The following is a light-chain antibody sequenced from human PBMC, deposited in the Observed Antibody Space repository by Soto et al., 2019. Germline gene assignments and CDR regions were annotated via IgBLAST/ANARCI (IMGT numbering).Light chain of an antibody. J-gene: IGKJ3*01. V-gene: IGKV1-27*01. CDR3: QKYSSATPFT. CDR2: AAS. Sequence: DIQMTQSPSSLSASVGDRVTITCRASQGISNYLAWYQQKPGKVPKLLIYAASTLQSGVPSRFSGSVSGTDFTLPISSLQPEDVATYYCQKYSSATPFTFGPGTKVDIK. CDR1: QGISNY.